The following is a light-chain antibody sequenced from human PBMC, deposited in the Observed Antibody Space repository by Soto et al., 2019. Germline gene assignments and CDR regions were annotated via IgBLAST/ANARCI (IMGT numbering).Light chain of an antibody. CDR1: QGISSY. Sequence: DIPLTQSPSSLSASVGDRVTITCRASQGISSYLAWYQQKPGKAPKFLIYAASTLQRAVPSRFSGSGSGTEFTLTISSLQPEDFATYYCQGLSDYPITFGQGTRLEIK. CDR3: QGLSDYPIT. V-gene: IGKV1-9*01. J-gene: IGKJ5*01. CDR2: AAS.